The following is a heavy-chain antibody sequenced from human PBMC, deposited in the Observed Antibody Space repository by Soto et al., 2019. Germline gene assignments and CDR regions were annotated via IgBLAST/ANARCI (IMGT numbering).Heavy chain of an antibody. CDR1: GGSISTGGYY. D-gene: IGHD5-18*01. CDR2: IYYRGST. J-gene: IGHJ5*02. CDR3: ARGRPVDTAMVVRMRFDP. Sequence: QVQLQESGPGLVKPSQTLSLTCTVSGGSISTGGYYWSWIRQHPGKGLEWIGYIYYRGSTYYNPSLKSRVTISVDTSKNQFSLKLSSVTAADTAVYYCARGRPVDTAMVVRMRFDPWGQGTLVTVSS. V-gene: IGHV4-31*03.